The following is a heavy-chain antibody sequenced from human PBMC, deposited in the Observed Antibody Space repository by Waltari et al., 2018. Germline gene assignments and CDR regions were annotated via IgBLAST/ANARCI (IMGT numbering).Heavy chain of an antibody. CDR3: ATEPAPGAGINY. V-gene: IGHV3-48*01. CDR2: ISASSAAI. D-gene: IGHD6-19*01. Sequence: EVQLVESGGGLVQPGGSLRLSWAGSGCLFGVHSMHWIRQAPGKGLEWVSYISASSAAIYYADSVKGRFTISRDNAKNLLFLQMSNLGAEDMAVYYCATEPAPGAGINYWGQGILVTVSS. CDR1: GCLFGVHS. J-gene: IGHJ4*02.